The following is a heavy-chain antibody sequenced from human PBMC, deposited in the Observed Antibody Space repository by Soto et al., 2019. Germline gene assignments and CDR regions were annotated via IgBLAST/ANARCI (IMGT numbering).Heavy chain of an antibody. V-gene: IGHV4-31*03. CDR2: IYYSGRT. D-gene: IGHD6-13*01. CDR1: GGSISSGGYF. CDR3: ARFAREENPKVGSWYYFDY. Sequence: SETLSLTCTVSGGSISSGGYFWSWVRQHPGKGMEWIGNIYYSGRTYYNPSLKSRVTISVDTSKNQFSLKLSSVTAADTAVYYCARFAREENPKVGSWYYFDYWGQGTRVTVSS. J-gene: IGHJ4*02.